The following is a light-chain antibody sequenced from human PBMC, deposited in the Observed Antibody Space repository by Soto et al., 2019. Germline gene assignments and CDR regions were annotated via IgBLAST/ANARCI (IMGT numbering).Light chain of an antibody. Sequence: IQLTQSPSSLSASVGDRVTVTCRASQGISSYLAWYQQKPGKAPKLLIYAASTLQSGVPSRFSGSGSGTDFTLTISRLQPEDFATYYCQQLNSYPITFGQGTRVEI. V-gene: IGKV1-9*01. CDR1: QGISSY. J-gene: IGKJ5*01. CDR2: AAS. CDR3: QQLNSYPIT.